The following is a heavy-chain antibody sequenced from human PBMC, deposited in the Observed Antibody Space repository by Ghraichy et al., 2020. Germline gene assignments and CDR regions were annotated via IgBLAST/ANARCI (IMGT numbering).Heavy chain of an antibody. Sequence: GGSLRLSCAASGFTFSSYWMSWVRQAPGKGLEWVANIKQDGSEKYYVDSVKGRFTISRDNAKNSLYLQMNSLRAEDTAVYYCARDHRIGIFGVVKYYFDYWGQGTLVTVSS. CDR2: IKQDGSEK. V-gene: IGHV3-7*03. CDR3: ARDHRIGIFGVVKYYFDY. D-gene: IGHD3-3*01. J-gene: IGHJ4*02. CDR1: GFTFSSYW.